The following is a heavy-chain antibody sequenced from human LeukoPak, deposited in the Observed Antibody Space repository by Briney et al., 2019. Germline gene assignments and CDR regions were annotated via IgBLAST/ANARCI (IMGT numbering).Heavy chain of an antibody. Sequence: PGGSLRLSCAASGFTFSSYAMSWVRQVPGKGLEWVSGISSGGSTYYADSVKGRFSISRDNSKDTLYMQMNSLRAEDTAVYYCAKTPRFYYMDVWGKGTTVIVSS. CDR1: GFTFSSYA. CDR3: AKTPRFYYMDV. J-gene: IGHJ6*03. CDR2: ISSGGST. V-gene: IGHV3-23*01.